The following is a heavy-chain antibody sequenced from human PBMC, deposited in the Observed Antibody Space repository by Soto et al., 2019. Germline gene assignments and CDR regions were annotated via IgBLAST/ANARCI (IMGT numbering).Heavy chain of an antibody. CDR3: TTFPYYYDSSGYYPTH. CDR1: GFTFGDYA. V-gene: IGHV3-49*03. J-gene: IGHJ4*02. D-gene: IGHD3-22*01. Sequence: GGSLRLSCTASGFTFGDYAMSWFRQAPGKGLEWVGFIRSKAYGGTTEYAASVKGRFTISRDDSKSIAYLQMNSLKTEDTAVYYCTTFPYYYDSSGYYPTHWGQGTLVTVSS. CDR2: IRSKAYGGTT.